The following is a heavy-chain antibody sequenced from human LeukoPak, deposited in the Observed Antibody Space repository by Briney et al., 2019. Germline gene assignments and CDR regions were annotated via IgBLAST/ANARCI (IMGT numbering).Heavy chain of an antibody. D-gene: IGHD2-2*01. CDR2: INPNSGGT. Sequence: ASVKVSCKASGYTFTSYDINWVRQATGQGLEWMGWINPNSGGTNYAQKFQGRVTMTRDTSISTAYMELSRLRSDDTAVYYCAKAARRLVVVPAAKGWFDPWGQGTLVTVSS. CDR3: AKAARRLVVVPAAKGWFDP. CDR1: GYTFTSYD. V-gene: IGHV1-2*02. J-gene: IGHJ5*02.